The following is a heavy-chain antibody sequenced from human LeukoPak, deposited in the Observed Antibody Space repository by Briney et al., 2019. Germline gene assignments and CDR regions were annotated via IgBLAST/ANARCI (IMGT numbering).Heavy chain of an antibody. J-gene: IGHJ3*01. CDR3: VRDLHWGGFDV. D-gene: IGHD7-27*01. V-gene: IGHV3-48*01. Sequence: PGGSLRLSCAASGFTFSTYWMHWVRQVPGKGLEWVSYISSSGSTIYYADSVMGRFSISRDNPKSTVSLQMSSLRAEDTALYYCVRDLHWGGFDVWGQGTMVTVSS. CDR1: GFTFSTYW. CDR2: ISSSGSTI.